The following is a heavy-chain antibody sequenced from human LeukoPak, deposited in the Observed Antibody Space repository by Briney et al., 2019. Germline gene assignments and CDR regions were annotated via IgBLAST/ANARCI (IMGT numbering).Heavy chain of an antibody. Sequence: SETLSLTCTVSGGSINSSTFYWGWIRQPPGKGLEWIGSIYYDGSTYYNPSLKSRVTISVDTSKNRFSLKLTSVTAADTAVYSCARRSDSGSDDGEDYFDYWGQGTLVTVSS. CDR1: GGSINSSTFY. D-gene: IGHD1-26*01. CDR3: ARRSDSGSDDGEDYFDY. V-gene: IGHV4-39*01. CDR2: IYYDGST. J-gene: IGHJ4*02.